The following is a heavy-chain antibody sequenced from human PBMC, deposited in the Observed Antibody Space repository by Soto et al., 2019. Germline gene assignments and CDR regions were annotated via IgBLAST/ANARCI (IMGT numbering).Heavy chain of an antibody. CDR3: ARHGCSGGSCYPGRSWFDP. Sequence: QLQLQESGPGLVKPSETLSLTCTVSGGSISSSSYYWGWIRQPPGKGLEWIGSIYYSGSTYYNPSLKSRVTISVDTSKNQFSLKLSSVTAADTAVYYCARHGCSGGSCYPGRSWFDPWGQGTLVTVSS. V-gene: IGHV4-39*01. J-gene: IGHJ5*02. CDR1: GGSISSSSYY. CDR2: IYYSGST. D-gene: IGHD2-15*01.